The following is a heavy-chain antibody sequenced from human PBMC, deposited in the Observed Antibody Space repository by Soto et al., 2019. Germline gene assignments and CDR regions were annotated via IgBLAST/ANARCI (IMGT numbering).Heavy chain of an antibody. V-gene: IGHV4-59*08. Sequence: GSLRLSCAASGFTFSCYSMNWVRQAPGKGLEWSGYIYYSGSTNYNPSLKSRVTISVDTSKNQFSLKLSSVTAVDTAVYYCASFSMITFGGVIAPQEYYFDYWGQGTLVTVSS. J-gene: IGHJ4*02. CDR2: IYYSGST. CDR1: GFTFSCYS. D-gene: IGHD3-16*02. CDR3: ASFSMITFGGVIAPQEYYFDY.